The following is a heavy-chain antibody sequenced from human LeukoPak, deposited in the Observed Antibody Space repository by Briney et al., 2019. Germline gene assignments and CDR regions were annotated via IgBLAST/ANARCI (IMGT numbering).Heavy chain of an antibody. Sequence: GGSLRLSCAASGFTFSGYAMIWVRRAPGKGLEWVSAISGSGGSAFYADSVKGRFTISRDNSMNTLYLQMNSLRAEDTAVYYCARGRYSSGWYFFDYWGQGTLVTVSS. J-gene: IGHJ4*02. D-gene: IGHD6-19*01. V-gene: IGHV3-23*01. CDR2: ISGSGGSA. CDR1: GFTFSGYA. CDR3: ARGRYSSGWYFFDY.